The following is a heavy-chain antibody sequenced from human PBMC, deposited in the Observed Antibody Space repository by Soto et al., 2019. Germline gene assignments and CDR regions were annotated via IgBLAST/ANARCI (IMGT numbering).Heavy chain of an antibody. D-gene: IGHD4-17*01. CDR1: GYTFTSYT. J-gene: IGHJ2*01. Sequence: SVKVSCKASGYTFTSYTISWVRQAPGQGLEWMGRIIPILGIANYAQKFQGRVTITADKSTSTAYMELSSLRSEDTAVYYCAFTTVVKFNWYFDLWGRGTLVTVSS. CDR3: AFTTVVKFNWYFDL. CDR2: IIPILGIA. V-gene: IGHV1-69*02.